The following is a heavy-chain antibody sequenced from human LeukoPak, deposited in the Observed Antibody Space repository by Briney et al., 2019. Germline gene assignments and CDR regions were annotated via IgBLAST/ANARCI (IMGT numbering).Heavy chain of an antibody. CDR1: GFTFSSYS. Sequence: GGSLRLSCAASGFTFSSYSMNWVRQAPGKGLEWVSSISSSSSYIYYADSVKGRFTISRDNAKNSLYLQMNSLRAEDTAVYYCARDIYCSGGSYYFPLYAFDIWGQGTMVTVSS. V-gene: IGHV3-21*01. J-gene: IGHJ3*02. D-gene: IGHD2-15*01. CDR2: ISSSSSYI. CDR3: ARDIYCSGGSYYFPLYAFDI.